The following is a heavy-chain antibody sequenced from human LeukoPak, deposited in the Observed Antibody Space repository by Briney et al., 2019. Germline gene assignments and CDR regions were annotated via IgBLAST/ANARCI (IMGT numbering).Heavy chain of an antibody. V-gene: IGHV3-30*04. D-gene: IGHD1-14*01. CDR2: ISYDGSNK. CDR1: GFTFSSYA. CDR3: ARAMTPGTGRFDY. Sequence: GGSLRLSCAASGFTFSSYAMHWVRQAPGKGLEWVAVISYDGSNKYYADSVKGRFTISRDNSKNTLYLQMNSLRAEDTAVYYCARAMTPGTGRFDYWGQESLVTVSS. J-gene: IGHJ4*02.